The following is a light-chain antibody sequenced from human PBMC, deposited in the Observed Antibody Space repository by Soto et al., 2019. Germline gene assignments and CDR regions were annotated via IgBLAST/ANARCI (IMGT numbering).Light chain of an antibody. J-gene: IGKJ1*01. CDR3: QQYDLYST. V-gene: IGKV1-5*03. CDR1: QNINSH. CDR2: TAS. Sequence: DIQMTQSPSTLSASVGDRVTITCRASQNINSHLAWYQQKPGKAPNLLIYTASNLESGVPSRFSGSGSGTEFTLTISHLQPEDFATFYCQQYDLYSTFGQGTKVEIK.